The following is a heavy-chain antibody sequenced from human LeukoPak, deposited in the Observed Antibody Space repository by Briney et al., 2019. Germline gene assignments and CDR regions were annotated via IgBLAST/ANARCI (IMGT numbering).Heavy chain of an antibody. Sequence: SETLSLTCTVSGGSISSSSYYWGWIRQPPGKGLEWIGTIYYSGSTYYNPSLKSRVTISVDTSKNQFSPKLSSVTAADTAVYYCARLSPYYGAYYFDYWGQGTLVTVSS. D-gene: IGHD4-17*01. CDR1: GGSISSSSYY. CDR3: ARLSPYYGAYYFDY. J-gene: IGHJ4*02. V-gene: IGHV4-39*01. CDR2: IYYSGST.